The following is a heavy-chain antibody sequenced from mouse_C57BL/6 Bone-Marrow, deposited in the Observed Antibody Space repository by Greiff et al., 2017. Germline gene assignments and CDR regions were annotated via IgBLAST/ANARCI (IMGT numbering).Heavy chain of an antibody. Sequence: VQLQQSGAELVRPGASVKLSCTASGFNIKDDYMHWVKQRPEQGLEWIGWIDPENGDTEYASKFPGKATITADTSANTAYLHLSSLTSENTAVYYCNWHDYGSREYFDYWGQGTTLTVSS. CDR2: IDPENGDT. V-gene: IGHV14-4*01. D-gene: IGHD1-1*01. CDR1: GFNIKDDY. CDR3: NWHDYGSREYFDY. J-gene: IGHJ2*01.